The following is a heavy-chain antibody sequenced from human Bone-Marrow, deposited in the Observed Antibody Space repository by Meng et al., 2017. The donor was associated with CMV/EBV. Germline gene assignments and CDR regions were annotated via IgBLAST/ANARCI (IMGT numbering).Heavy chain of an antibody. J-gene: IGHJ6*02. CDR2: IYYSGST. CDR3: ARGQIPYYYYGMDG. CDR1: GGSISSSSYY. V-gene: IGHV4-61*05. Sequence: SETLSLTCTVSGGSISSSSYYWGWIRQPPGKGLEWIGYIYYSGSTNYNPSLKSRVTISVDTSKNQFSLKLSSVTAADTAVYYCARGQIPYYYYGMDGWGQGTTVTVSS.